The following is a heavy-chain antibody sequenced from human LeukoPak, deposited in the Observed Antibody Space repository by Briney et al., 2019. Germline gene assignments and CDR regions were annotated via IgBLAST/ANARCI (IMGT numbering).Heavy chain of an antibody. Sequence: GGSLRLSCTASGFTFNNYNLNWVRQAPGKGLEWVSSISSSSTYIYCADSVKGRFTVSRDNAKSSVYLQMNSLRSEDTAVYYCARPTWSYNAFDIWGRGTLVTVSS. CDR2: ISSSSTYI. V-gene: IGHV3-21*01. CDR1: GFTFNNYN. J-gene: IGHJ3*02. D-gene: IGHD2-15*01. CDR3: ARPTWSYNAFDI.